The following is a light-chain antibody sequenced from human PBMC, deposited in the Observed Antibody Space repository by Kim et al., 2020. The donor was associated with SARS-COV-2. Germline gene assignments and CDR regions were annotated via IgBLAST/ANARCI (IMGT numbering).Light chain of an antibody. V-gene: IGKV1-39*01. CDR3: QQSYSTPIT. CDR1: QSISSY. CDR2: GAS. Sequence: DIQITQSPSSLSTSVGDRVTITCRASQSISSYLNWYQQKPGKAPKLLIYGASSFQSGVPSRFSGSGSGTDFTLTISSLQPEHFATYYCQQSYSTPITFGQGTRLEIK. J-gene: IGKJ5*01.